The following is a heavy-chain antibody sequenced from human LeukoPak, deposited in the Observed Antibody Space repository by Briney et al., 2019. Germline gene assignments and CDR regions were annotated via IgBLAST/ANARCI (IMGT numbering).Heavy chain of an antibody. J-gene: IGHJ4*02. CDR3: AKDYYYDSSGYGY. V-gene: IGHV3-23*01. Sequence: GGSLRLSCAASGFTFSSYAMSWVRQAPGKGLEWVSAISGSGGSTYYADSVEGRFTISRDNSKNTLYLQMNSLRAEDTAVYYCAKDYYYDSSGYGYWGQGTLVTVSS. CDR1: GFTFSSYA. CDR2: ISGSGGST. D-gene: IGHD3-22*01.